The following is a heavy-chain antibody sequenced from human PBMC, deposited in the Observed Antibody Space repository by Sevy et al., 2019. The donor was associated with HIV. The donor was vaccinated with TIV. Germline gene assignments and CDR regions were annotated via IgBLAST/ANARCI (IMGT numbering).Heavy chain of an antibody. V-gene: IGHV1-3*01. Sequence: ASVKVSCKASGYTFTSYAIHWVRQAPGQRLEWMGWINAGNGNTKYSQKFQGRVTITRDTSASTAYMELSSLRSEDTAVYYCARANWNDDWGTTGDWFDPWGQGTLVTVSS. CDR1: GYTFTSYA. J-gene: IGHJ5*02. D-gene: IGHD1-1*01. CDR3: ARANWNDDWGTTGDWFDP. CDR2: INAGNGNT.